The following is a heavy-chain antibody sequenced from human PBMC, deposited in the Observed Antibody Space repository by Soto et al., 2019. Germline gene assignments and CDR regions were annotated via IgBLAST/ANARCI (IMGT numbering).Heavy chain of an antibody. J-gene: IGHJ5*02. Sequence: QLQLQESGSGLVKPSQTLSLTCTVSGGSITIGGYCWSWIRQPPGQGLEWIGYIFHSGNTYYNPSLKSRVTPSLDRSKNQFSLNLSSVTAADTAVYYCARVWFGESSWFDPWGQGTLVTVSS. CDR2: IFHSGNT. V-gene: IGHV4-30-2*01. CDR1: GGSITIGGYC. CDR3: ARVWFGESSWFDP. D-gene: IGHD3-10*01.